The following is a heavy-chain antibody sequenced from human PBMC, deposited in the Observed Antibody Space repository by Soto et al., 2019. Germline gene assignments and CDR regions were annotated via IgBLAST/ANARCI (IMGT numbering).Heavy chain of an antibody. J-gene: IGHJ4*02. Sequence: SVKVSCKASGGTFSSYAISWVRQAPGQGLEWMGGIIPIFGTANYAQKFQGRVTITADESTSTAYMELSSLRSEDTAVYYCARKGRQQLATYYFDYWGQGTLVTVS. D-gene: IGHD6-13*01. CDR3: ARKGRQQLATYYFDY. V-gene: IGHV1-69*13. CDR2: IIPIFGTA. CDR1: GGTFSSYA.